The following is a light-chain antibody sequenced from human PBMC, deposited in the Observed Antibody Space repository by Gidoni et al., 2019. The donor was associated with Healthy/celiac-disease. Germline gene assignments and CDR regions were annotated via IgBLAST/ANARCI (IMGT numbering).Light chain of an antibody. CDR3: EQYNSYMYT. V-gene: IGKV1-5*03. J-gene: IGKJ2*01. Sequence: DIHMTHSPSTLSASVGDRVTITCRASQSISSWLAWYQQKPGKAPKLLIYKASSLESGVPSRFSGSGSGTEFTLTSSSMQPDDFATYYCEQYNSYMYTFGQGTKLEIK. CDR2: KAS. CDR1: QSISSW.